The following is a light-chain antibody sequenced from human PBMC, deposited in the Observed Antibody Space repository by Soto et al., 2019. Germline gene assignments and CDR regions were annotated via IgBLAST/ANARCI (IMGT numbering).Light chain of an antibody. CDR2: GAS. CDR3: QQYDSYSWT. CDR1: QTVGVR. V-gene: IGKV3-20*01. Sequence: ELVLTQSPGTLSLSPGERATLSCRASQTVGVRLAWYQHKPGQAPRLLIYGASNRATGIPDRFSGRGSGTDLNLTISSTQPDDFATYYCQQYDSYSWTFDQGTKGDSK. J-gene: IGKJ1*01.